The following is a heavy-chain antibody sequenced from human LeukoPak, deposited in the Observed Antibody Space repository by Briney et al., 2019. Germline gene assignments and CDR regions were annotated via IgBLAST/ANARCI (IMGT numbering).Heavy chain of an antibody. Sequence: GGSLRLSCADSGFTFSSYAMSWVRQAPGKGLEWVSAISGSGGSTYYADSVKGRFTISRDNSKNTLYLQMDSLRAEDTAVYYCASSSYLLYFDYWGQGTLVTVSS. CDR2: ISGSGGST. V-gene: IGHV3-23*01. CDR1: GFTFSSYA. D-gene: IGHD2-21*01. J-gene: IGHJ4*02. CDR3: ASSSYLLYFDY.